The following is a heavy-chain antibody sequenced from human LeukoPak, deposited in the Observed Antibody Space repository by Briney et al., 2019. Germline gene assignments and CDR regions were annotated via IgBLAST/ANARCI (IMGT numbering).Heavy chain of an antibody. CDR2: IYHSGST. D-gene: IGHD2-2*01. Sequence: SETLSLTCAVSGGSISSSNWWSWVRQPPGKGLEWIGEIYHSGSTNYNPSLKSRVTISVDKSKNQFSLKLSSVTAADTAVYYCARNYCSSTSCYDAFDIWGQGTMVTVSS. CDR3: ARNYCSSTSCYDAFDI. J-gene: IGHJ3*02. CDR1: GGSISSSNW. V-gene: IGHV4-4*02.